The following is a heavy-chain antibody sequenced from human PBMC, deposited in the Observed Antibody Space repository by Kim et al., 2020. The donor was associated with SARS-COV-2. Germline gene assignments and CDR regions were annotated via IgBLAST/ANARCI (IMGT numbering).Heavy chain of an antibody. CDR2: ISYDGSNK. D-gene: IGHD3-10*01. J-gene: IGHJ4*02. CDR3: AKLSYYGSGSYYPDY. V-gene: IGHV3-30*18. CDR1: GFTFSSYG. Sequence: GGSLRLSCAASGFTFSSYGMHWVRQAPGKGLEWVAVISYDGSNKYYADSVKGRFTISRDNSKNTLYLQMNSLRAEDTAVYYCAKLSYYGSGSYYPDYWGQGTLVTVSS.